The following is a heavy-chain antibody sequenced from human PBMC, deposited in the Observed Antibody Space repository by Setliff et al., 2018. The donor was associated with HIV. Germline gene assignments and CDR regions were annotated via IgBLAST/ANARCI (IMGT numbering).Heavy chain of an antibody. Sequence: GGSLRLSCAASGFTFSSYSMNWVRQAPGKGLEWVSYISSSSTIYYADSVKGRFTISRDNAKNSLYLQMNSLRAEDTAVYYCARESYNYGYNDWGQGTLVTVPS. J-gene: IGHJ4*02. CDR2: ISSSSTI. V-gene: IGHV3-48*01. D-gene: IGHD5-18*01. CDR1: GFTFSSYS. CDR3: ARESYNYGYND.